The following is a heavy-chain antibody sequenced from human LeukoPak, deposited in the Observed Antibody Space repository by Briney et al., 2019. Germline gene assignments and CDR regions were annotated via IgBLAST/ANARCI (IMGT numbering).Heavy chain of an antibody. J-gene: IGHJ4*02. CDR3: ARLDASGLDY. CDR2: ISNFGDII. CDR1: GFTFSNYE. Sequence: GGSLRLSCAASGFTFSNYEMNWVRQAPGKGLEWISHISNFGDIIHYADSVEGRFTISRDNAKNSLYLQMNSLRADDTAVYYCARLDASGLDYWGQGTLVTVSS. D-gene: IGHD6-19*01. V-gene: IGHV3-48*03.